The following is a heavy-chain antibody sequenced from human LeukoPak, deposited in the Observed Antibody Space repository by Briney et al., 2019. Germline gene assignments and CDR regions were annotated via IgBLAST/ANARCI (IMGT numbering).Heavy chain of an antibody. V-gene: IGHV3-21*01. CDR2: ISSSSSYI. CDR1: GFTFSSYS. Sequence: GGSLRLSCAASGFTFSSYSMTWVRQAPGKGLEWVSSISSSSSYIYYADSVKGRFTISRDNAKNSLYLQMNSLRAEDTAVYYCARDAGGYSSSRFDYWGQGTLVTVSS. D-gene: IGHD6-6*01. J-gene: IGHJ4*02. CDR3: ARDAGGYSSSRFDY.